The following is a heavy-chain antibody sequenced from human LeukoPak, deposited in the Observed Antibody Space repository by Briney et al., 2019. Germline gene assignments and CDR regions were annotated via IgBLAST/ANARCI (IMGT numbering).Heavy chain of an antibody. CDR3: AAFAPLSTWIQLVPFEY. J-gene: IGHJ4*02. CDR1: GGTFSNYA. D-gene: IGHD5-18*01. V-gene: IGHV1-69*05. CDR2: IIPIFGTA. Sequence: GASVKVSCKASGGTFSNYAINWVRQAPGQGLEWMGGIIPIFGTANYAQKFQGRVTITTDESTSTAYMELSSLRSEDTAVYYCAAFAPLSTWIQLVPFEYWGQGTLVTVSS.